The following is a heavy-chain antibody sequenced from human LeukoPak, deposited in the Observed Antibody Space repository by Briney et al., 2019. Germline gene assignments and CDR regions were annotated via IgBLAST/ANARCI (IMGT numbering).Heavy chain of an antibody. Sequence: PSETLSLTCTVSGGSISSGSYYWSWIRQPPGKGLEWIGYIYYSGSTNYNPSLKSRVTISVDTSKNQFSLKLSSVTAADTAVYYCARVRGSIVATKADAFDIWGQGTMVTVSS. D-gene: IGHD5-12*01. V-gene: IGHV4-61*01. CDR2: IYYSGST. J-gene: IGHJ3*02. CDR3: ARVRGSIVATKADAFDI. CDR1: GGSISSGSYY.